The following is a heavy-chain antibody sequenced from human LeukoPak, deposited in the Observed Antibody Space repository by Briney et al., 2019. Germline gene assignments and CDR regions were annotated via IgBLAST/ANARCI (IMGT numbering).Heavy chain of an antibody. V-gene: IGHV4-59*08. J-gene: IGHJ3*02. CDR2: IYYSGST. CDR1: GGSISSYY. D-gene: IGHD6-19*01. Sequence: PSETLSLTCTVSGGSISSYYWSWIRQPPGKGLEWIGYIYYSGSTNYNPSLKSRVTISVDTSKNQFSLKLSSVTAADTAVYYCARHRAAVAGKKLAFDIWGQGTMVTVSS. CDR3: ARHRAAVAGKKLAFDI.